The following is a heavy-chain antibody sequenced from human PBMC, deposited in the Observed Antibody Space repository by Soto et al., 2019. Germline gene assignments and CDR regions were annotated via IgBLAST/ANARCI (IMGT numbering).Heavy chain of an antibody. D-gene: IGHD5-18*01. CDR2: ISGSGGST. CDR3: SEPPETAIVTTVNGSSI. V-gene: IGHV3-23*01. J-gene: IGHJ4*02. CDR1: GFTFSSYA. Sequence: EVQLLESGGGLVQPGGSLRLSCAASGFTFSSYAMSWVRQAPGKGLEWVSAISGSGGSTYYADSVKGRFTISRDNSKNTLYLQMNRLRGEDTGVNYRSEPPETAIVTTVNGSSIRGQGTLVTVSS.